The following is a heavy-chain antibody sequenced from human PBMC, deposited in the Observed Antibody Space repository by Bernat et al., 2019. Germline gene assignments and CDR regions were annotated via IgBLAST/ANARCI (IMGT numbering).Heavy chain of an antibody. J-gene: IGHJ6*03. CDR1: GFTFSSYG. CDR3: ARGFVGSSLYYYYYYYMDV. CDR2: IWYDGSNK. V-gene: IGHV3-33*01. D-gene: IGHD6-6*01. Sequence: ESGGGVVQPGRSLRLSCAASGFTFSSYGMHWVRQAPGKGLEWVAVIWYDGSNKYYADSVKGRFTISRDNSKNTLYLQMNSLRAEDTAVYYCARGFVGSSLYYYYYYYMDVWGKGTTVTVSS.